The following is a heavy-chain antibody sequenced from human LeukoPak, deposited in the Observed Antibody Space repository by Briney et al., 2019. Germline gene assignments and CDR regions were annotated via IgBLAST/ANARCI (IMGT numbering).Heavy chain of an antibody. Sequence: GGSLTLLCAASGFTFSSYAMSWLRQARGKAREWVSVSSGSGSSTYYADSVKGRSTISRDNTKNTLYLQMNSLRAEDTAVYYGAKDQSTSRSYGAFDIWGQGTMVTVSS. V-gene: IGHV3-23*01. J-gene: IGHJ3*02. CDR3: AKDQSTSRSYGAFDI. CDR2: SSGSGSST. CDR1: GFTFSSYA. D-gene: IGHD1-26*01.